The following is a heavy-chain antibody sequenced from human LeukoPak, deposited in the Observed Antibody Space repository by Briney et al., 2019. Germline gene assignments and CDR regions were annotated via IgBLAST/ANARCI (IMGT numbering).Heavy chain of an antibody. Sequence: SVKVSCKASGGTFSRYAISWVRQAPGQGLEWMGGIIPIFGTANYAQKFQGRVTITTDESTSTAYMELSSLRSEDTAVYYCAREVAAAGLDAFDIWGQGTMVTVSS. CDR1: GGTFSRYA. V-gene: IGHV1-69*05. J-gene: IGHJ3*02. D-gene: IGHD6-13*01. CDR3: AREVAAAGLDAFDI. CDR2: IIPIFGTA.